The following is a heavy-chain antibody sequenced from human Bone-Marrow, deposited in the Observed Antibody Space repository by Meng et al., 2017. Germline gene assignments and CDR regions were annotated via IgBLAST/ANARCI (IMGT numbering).Heavy chain of an antibody. V-gene: IGHV3-30*04. Sequence: GESLKISCAASGFTFSSYAMHWVRQAPGKGLEWVAVISYDGSNKYYADSVKGRFTISRDNSKNTLYLQMNSLRAEDTAVYYCAGCIAVASRYYYYGMDVWGQETTVTVSS. D-gene: IGHD6-19*01. CDR1: GFTFSSYA. J-gene: IGHJ6*02. CDR2: ISYDGSNK. CDR3: AGCIAVASRYYYYGMDV.